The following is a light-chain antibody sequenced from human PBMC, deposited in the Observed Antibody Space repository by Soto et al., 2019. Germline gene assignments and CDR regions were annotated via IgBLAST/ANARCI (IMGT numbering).Light chain of an antibody. Sequence: EIVMTQSPATLSVSPGERATLSCRASQSISTSLAWYQQKPGQAPRLLIYDVSTRATGVPGRFSGGGSGTEFTLTISGPQSEDFAVYYCQQYNNWPPLTCGGGTKLEIK. CDR3: QQYNNWPPLT. CDR1: QSISTS. CDR2: DVS. J-gene: IGKJ4*01. V-gene: IGKV3-15*01.